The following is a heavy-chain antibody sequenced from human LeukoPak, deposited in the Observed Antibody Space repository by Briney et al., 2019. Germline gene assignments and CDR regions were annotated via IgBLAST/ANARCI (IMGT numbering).Heavy chain of an antibody. CDR3: ARDRAVAAAWYFDL. V-gene: IGHV1-18*01. J-gene: IGHJ2*01. D-gene: IGHD6-19*01. CDR1: GYTFTTYG. CDR2: ISAYNGNT. Sequence: GASVKVSCKASGYTFTTYGISWVRQAPGQGLEWMGWISAYNGNTNYAQKLQGRVTMTTDTSTSTAYMELRSLRSDDTAVYYCARDRAVAAAWYFDLWGRGTLVTVSS.